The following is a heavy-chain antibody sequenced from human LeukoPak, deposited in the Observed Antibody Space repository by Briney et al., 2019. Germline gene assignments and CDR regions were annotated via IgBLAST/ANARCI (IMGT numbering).Heavy chain of an antibody. V-gene: IGHV3-7*01. D-gene: IGHD6-13*01. CDR2: IKQDGSET. Sequence: GGSLRLSCAASGFTSGSYWMSWVRQAPGKGLEWVANIKQDGSETYYLDSVKGRFTTSRDNAQNSLYLQMNSLRADETAVYFCARFIASPGPDAFDIWGQGTLVTVSS. J-gene: IGHJ3*02. CDR1: GFTSGSYW. CDR3: ARFIASPGPDAFDI.